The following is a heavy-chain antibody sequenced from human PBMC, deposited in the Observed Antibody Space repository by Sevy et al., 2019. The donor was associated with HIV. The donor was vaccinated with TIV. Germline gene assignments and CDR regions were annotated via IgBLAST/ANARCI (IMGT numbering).Heavy chain of an antibody. Sequence: GGSLRLSCAASGFSFSGYGMHWVRQAPGKGLEWVAVIWYDATNKEYADSVKGRFTISRDNSKNTLYLQRNSLRAEDTAVYYCARESIAVAGIGYYFNYWGQGTLVTVSS. J-gene: IGHJ4*02. CDR2: IWYDATNK. CDR3: ARESIAVAGIGYYFNY. CDR1: GFSFSGYG. D-gene: IGHD6-19*01. V-gene: IGHV3-33*01.